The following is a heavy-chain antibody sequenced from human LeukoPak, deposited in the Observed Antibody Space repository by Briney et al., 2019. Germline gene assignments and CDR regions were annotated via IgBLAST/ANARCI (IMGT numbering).Heavy chain of an antibody. V-gene: IGHV3-53*01. D-gene: IGHD3-3*01. Sequence: GGSLRLSCAASGFTFSSNYMSWVRQAPGKGLEWVSVIYSGGSTNYADSVKGRFTISRDNSKNTLYLQMNRLRAEDTAVYYCARTLRFLESPSFDYWGQGTLVTVSS. CDR1: GFTFSSNY. CDR3: ARTLRFLESPSFDY. J-gene: IGHJ4*02. CDR2: IYSGGST.